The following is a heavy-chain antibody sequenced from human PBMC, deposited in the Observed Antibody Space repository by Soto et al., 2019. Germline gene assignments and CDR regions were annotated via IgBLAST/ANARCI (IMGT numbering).Heavy chain of an antibody. V-gene: IGHV3-23*01. J-gene: IGHJ4*02. D-gene: IGHD3-3*01. CDR3: ANQKTYYDFWGGYYFAY. CDR2: ISGSGGST. Sequence: GGSLRLSCAASGFTFSRYAMRWVRQAPGKGLEWVSAISGSGGSTYYANSVKGRFTISRDNSKNTLYLQMNSLRAEDTAVYYCANQKTYYDFWGGYYFAYWGQGTLVTVSS. CDR1: GFTFSRYA.